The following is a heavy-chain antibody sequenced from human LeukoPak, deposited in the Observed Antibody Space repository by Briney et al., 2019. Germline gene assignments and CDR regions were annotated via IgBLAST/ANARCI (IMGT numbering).Heavy chain of an antibody. J-gene: IGHJ6*02. CDR2: ISSSGSTI. V-gene: IGHV3-48*03. CDR3: ARLFYYDSSGAYGMDV. D-gene: IGHD3-22*01. CDR1: GFTFSSYE. Sequence: PGGSLRLSCAASGFTFSSYEMNWVRQATGKGLGWVSYISSSGSTIYYADSVKGRFTISRDNAKNSLYLQMNSLRVEDTAVYYCARLFYYDSSGAYGMDVWGQGTTVTVSS.